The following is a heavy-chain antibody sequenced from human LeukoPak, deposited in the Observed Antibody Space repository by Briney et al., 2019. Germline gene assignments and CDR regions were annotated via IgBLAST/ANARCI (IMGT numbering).Heavy chain of an antibody. Sequence: SETLSLTCTVSGGSISSSSYYWDWIRQRPGKGLEWIGTIYYSGSTNKNPSLKSRVTISVDTSKNQFYLKLRSVTAADTAVYYCARGPRIQLWLRSSNWFDPWGQGTLVTVSS. CDR3: ARGPRIQLWLRSSNWFDP. J-gene: IGHJ5*02. D-gene: IGHD5-18*01. V-gene: IGHV4-39*02. CDR2: IYYSGST. CDR1: GGSISSSSYY.